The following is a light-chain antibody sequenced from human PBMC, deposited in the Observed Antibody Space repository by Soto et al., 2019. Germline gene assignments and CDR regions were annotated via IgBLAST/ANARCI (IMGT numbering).Light chain of an antibody. CDR3: QQYGRSPPFT. Sequence: IVLTQSPGTLSLSPGERATLSCRASQSVSSTYIAWYQQNPGQAPRFLIYGASSRATGIPDRFSGSGSGTDFTLTISRLEPEDFAVYFCQQYGRSPPFTFGQGTKVEIK. V-gene: IGKV3-20*01. CDR2: GAS. J-gene: IGKJ2*01. CDR1: QSVSSTY.